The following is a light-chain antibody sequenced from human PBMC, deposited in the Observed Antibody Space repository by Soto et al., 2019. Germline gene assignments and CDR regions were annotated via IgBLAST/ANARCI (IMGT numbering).Light chain of an antibody. Sequence: QSVLTRPASVSGSPGQSITISCTGTRTDVGGYNFVSWYQQHPGKAPKLIIYEVSNRPSGVSNRFSGSKSDNTASLTISGLQAEDEADYYCCSYVSSKTYVFGTGTKVTVL. J-gene: IGLJ1*01. V-gene: IGLV2-14*01. CDR3: CSYVSSKTYV. CDR2: EVS. CDR1: RTDVGGYNF.